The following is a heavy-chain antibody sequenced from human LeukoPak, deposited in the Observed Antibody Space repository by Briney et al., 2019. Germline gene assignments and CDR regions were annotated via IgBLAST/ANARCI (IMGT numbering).Heavy chain of an antibody. D-gene: IGHD3-10*01. Sequence: GGSLRLSCAASGFTISFYWMSWVRQAPGKALEWVGNINQVASEKNYVDSVKGRFTISRDNAKNSLYLQMNSVRAEDTAMYYCVRDGGYYGPDSWGQGALVSVSS. V-gene: IGHV3-7*04. J-gene: IGHJ4*02. CDR3: VRDGGYYGPDS. CDR1: GFTISFYW. CDR2: INQVASEK.